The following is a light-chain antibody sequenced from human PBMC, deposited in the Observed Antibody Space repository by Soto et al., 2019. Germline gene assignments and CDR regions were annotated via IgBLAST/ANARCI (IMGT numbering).Light chain of an antibody. CDR2: KVS. J-gene: IGKJ4*01. CDR3: MQGTHWPT. V-gene: IGKV2-30*01. CDR1: QSLVYSDGNTY. Sequence: DVVMTQSPLSLPVTLGQPASISCRSSQSLVYSDGNTYLNWFQQRPGQSPRRLIYKVSNRDSGVPDRFSGRGSGTDFTLKISRVEAEDVGVYYCMQGTHWPTVGGGTKVEIK.